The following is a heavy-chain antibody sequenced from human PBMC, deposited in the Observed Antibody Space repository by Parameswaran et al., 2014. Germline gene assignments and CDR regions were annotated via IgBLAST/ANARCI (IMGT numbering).Heavy chain of an antibody. CDR3: TSVGYCSGGSCYIYYYGMDV. D-gene: IGHD2-15*01. V-gene: IGHV3-49*02. Sequence: RWIRQPPGKGLEWVGFIRSKAYGGTTEYAASVKGRFTISRDDSKSIAYLQMNSLKTEDTAVYYCTSVGYCSGGSCYIYYYGMDVWGQGTTVTVSS. CDR2: IRSKAYGGTT. J-gene: IGHJ6*02.